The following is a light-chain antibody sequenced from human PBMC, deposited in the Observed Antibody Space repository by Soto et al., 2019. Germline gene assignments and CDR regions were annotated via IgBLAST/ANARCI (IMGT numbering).Light chain of an antibody. V-gene: IGLV1-40*01. CDR1: SSDIGAGSE. J-gene: IGLJ1*01. CDR3: HSYDNRVSACV. CDR2: GST. Sequence: QSVVTQPPALSGAPGQRVTISCTGSSSDIGAGSEVHWYQQLPGTAPKLLIFGSTNQPSGVPDRFSGSKSATSASLSITGLQEEDAADYYCHSYDNRVSACVFGTGTKLTVL.